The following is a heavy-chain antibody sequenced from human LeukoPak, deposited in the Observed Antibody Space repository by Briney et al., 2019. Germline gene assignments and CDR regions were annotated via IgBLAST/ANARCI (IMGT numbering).Heavy chain of an antibody. CDR3: AKGSYDSSGYWEGVDY. J-gene: IGHJ4*02. D-gene: IGHD3-22*01. CDR2: IKQDGSEK. CDR1: VFTFISYW. Sequence: PGGSLRLSCAASVFTFISYWMSWVRQAPWKGLEWVANIKQDGSEKYYVDSVKGRFTISRDNSKNTLYLQMNSLRAEDTAVYYCAKGSYDSSGYWEGVDYWGQGTLVTVSS. V-gene: IGHV3-7*03.